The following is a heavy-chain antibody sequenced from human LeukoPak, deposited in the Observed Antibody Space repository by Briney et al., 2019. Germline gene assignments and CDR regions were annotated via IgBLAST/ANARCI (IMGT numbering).Heavy chain of an antibody. CDR1: GYTFTSYW. CDR2: IYPDDSDT. J-gene: IGHJ6*03. V-gene: IGHV5-51*01. D-gene: IGHD2-2*01. CDR3: ARFVGYCSSTNCYYYYYYMDV. Sequence: PGGSLRLSCKGSGYTFTSYWISWVRQMPGKGLEWMGIIYPDDSDTRYSPSFQGQVTISADKSISTAYLQWSSLKASDTAMYYCARFVGYCSSTNCYYYYYYMDVWGKATTITVSS.